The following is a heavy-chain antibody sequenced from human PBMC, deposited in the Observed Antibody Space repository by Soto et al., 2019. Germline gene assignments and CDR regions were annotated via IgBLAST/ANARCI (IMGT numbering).Heavy chain of an antibody. CDR2: ISGSGGTT. V-gene: IGHV3-23*01. Sequence: GGSLRLSCAASGFTFSSYAMSWVRQTPGKGLEWVSGISGSGGTTYYAGSVKGRFTISRDNSKTTLYLQMNSLTAEDTAVYYCTKRGQYSSSYNGYWGQGTLVNVSS. J-gene: IGHJ4*02. CDR3: TKRGQYSSSYNGY. D-gene: IGHD6-6*01. CDR1: GFTFSSYA.